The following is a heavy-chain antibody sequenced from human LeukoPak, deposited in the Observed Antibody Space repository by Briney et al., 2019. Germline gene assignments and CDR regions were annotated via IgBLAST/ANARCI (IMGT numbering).Heavy chain of an antibody. D-gene: IGHD6-19*01. CDR2: LSGSGGST. Sequence: PGGSLRLSCAASGFTFSSYAMSWVRQAPGKGLDWVSALSGSGGSTYYADSVKGRFTISRDNSKHTLYLQMNSLRAEDTALYYCAKDQARGSSGWATPVDYWGQGTLVTVSS. CDR1: GFTFSSYA. CDR3: AKDQARGSSGWATPVDY. V-gene: IGHV3-23*01. J-gene: IGHJ4*02.